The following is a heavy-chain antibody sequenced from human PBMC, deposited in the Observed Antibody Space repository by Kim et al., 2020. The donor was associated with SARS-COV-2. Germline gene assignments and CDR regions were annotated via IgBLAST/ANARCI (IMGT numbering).Heavy chain of an antibody. CDR3: AISPGAAPRYSNYDYYYYGMDV. V-gene: IGHV1-69*13. CDR1: GGTFSSYA. Sequence: SVKVSCKASGGTFSSYAISWVRQAPGQGLEWMGGIIPIFGTANYAQKFQGRVTITADESTSTAYMQLSSLRSEDTAVYYCAISPGAAPRYSNYDYYYYGMDVWGQGTTVTVSS. D-gene: IGHD4-4*01. CDR2: IIPIFGTA. J-gene: IGHJ6*02.